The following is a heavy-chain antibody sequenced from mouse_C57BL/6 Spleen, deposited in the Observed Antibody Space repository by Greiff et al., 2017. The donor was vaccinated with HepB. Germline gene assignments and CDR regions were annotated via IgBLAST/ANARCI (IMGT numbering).Heavy chain of an antibody. Sequence: EVKLMESGPELVKPGASVKMSCKASGYTFTDYNMHWVKQSHGKSLEWIGYINPNNGGTSYNQKFKGKATLTVNKSSSTAYMELRSLTSEDSAVYYCARTTTVVPDYWGQGTTLTVSS. D-gene: IGHD1-1*01. CDR3: ARTTTVVPDY. V-gene: IGHV1-22*01. J-gene: IGHJ2*01. CDR1: GYTFTDYN. CDR2: INPNNGGT.